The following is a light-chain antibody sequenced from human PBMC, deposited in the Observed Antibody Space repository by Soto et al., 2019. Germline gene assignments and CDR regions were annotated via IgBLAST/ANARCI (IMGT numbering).Light chain of an antibody. CDR2: TAS. Sequence: DIQLTQSPSFLSASVGDTVTITCRASQGISRYLAWYQQKPGKAPKLLIYTASTLQSGVPSRFGGSGSGTDFTLTISSLQPEDFATYYCQQSYSTPITFGQGTRLEIK. J-gene: IGKJ5*01. V-gene: IGKV1-39*01. CDR1: QGISRY. CDR3: QQSYSTPIT.